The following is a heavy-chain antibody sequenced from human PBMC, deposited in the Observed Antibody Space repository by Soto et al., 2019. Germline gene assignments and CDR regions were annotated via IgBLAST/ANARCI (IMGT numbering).Heavy chain of an antibody. D-gene: IGHD3-3*01. CDR1: GYTFTGYY. Sequence: QVQLVQSGAEVKKPGASVKVSCKASGYTFTGYYMHWVRQAPGQGLEWMGWINPNSGGTNYAQKFQSRVTMTRDTSISTAYMELSRLRSDDTAVYYCARDSAFWSGYPTGRRFDPWGRGTLVTVSS. J-gene: IGHJ5*02. CDR3: ARDSAFWSGYPTGRRFDP. V-gene: IGHV1-2*02. CDR2: INPNSGGT.